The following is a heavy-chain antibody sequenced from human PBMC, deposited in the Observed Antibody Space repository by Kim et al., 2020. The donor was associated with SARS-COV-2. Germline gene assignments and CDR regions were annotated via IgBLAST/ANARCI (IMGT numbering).Heavy chain of an antibody. CDR2: IIPILGIA. V-gene: IGHV1-69*04. CDR3: ARDHRNYYDSSGYYRH. J-gene: IGHJ4*02. D-gene: IGHD3-22*01. Sequence: SVKVSCKASGGTFSSYAISWVRQAPGQGLEWMGRIIPILGIANYAQKFQGRVTITADKSTSTAYMELSSLRSEDTAVYYCARDHRNYYDSSGYYRHWGQGTLVTVSS. CDR1: GGTFSSYA.